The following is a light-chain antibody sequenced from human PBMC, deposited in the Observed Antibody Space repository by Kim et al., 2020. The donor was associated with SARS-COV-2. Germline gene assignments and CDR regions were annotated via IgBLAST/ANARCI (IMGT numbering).Light chain of an antibody. V-gene: IGLV3-19*01. CDR2: TKD. J-gene: IGLJ2*01. Sequence: ALGQTVRFTCQGDSLKNYYASWYQQKPGQAPILVMYTKDKRPAGIPGRFSGSGSGDTTSLTITGAQAEDEGDYYCSSRDTSGSLVIFGGGTQLTVL. CDR3: SSRDTSGSLVI. CDR1: SLKNYY.